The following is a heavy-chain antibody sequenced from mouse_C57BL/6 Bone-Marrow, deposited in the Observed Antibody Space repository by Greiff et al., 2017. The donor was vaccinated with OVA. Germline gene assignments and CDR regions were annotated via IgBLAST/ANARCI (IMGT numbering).Heavy chain of an antibody. Sequence: QVQLQQPGAELVMPGASVKLSCKASGYTFTSYWMHWVKQRPGQGLEWIGEIDPADSYTNYNQKFKGKSTLTVDKSSSTAYMQLSSLTSDDSAVYYGAKCRDYAMDYWGQGTSITVSS. CDR1: GYTFTSYW. CDR2: IDPADSYT. D-gene: IGHD6-1*01. CDR3: AKCRDYAMDY. J-gene: IGHJ4*01. V-gene: IGHV1-69*01.